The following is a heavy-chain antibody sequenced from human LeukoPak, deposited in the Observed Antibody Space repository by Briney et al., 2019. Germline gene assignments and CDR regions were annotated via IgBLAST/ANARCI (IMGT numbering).Heavy chain of an antibody. CDR2: IKQDGSEK. CDR1: GFTFSSYW. Sequence: PEGSLRLSCAASGFTFSSYWMSWVRQAPGKGLEWVANIKQDGSEKYYVDSVKGRFTISRDNAKNSLYLQMNSLRAEDTAVYYCASDREYYYGSGSFDYWGQGTLVTVSS. D-gene: IGHD3-10*01. J-gene: IGHJ4*02. V-gene: IGHV3-7*04. CDR3: ASDREYYYGSGSFDY.